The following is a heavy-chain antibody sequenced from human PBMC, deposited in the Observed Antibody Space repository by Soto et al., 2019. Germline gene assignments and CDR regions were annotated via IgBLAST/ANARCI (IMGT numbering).Heavy chain of an antibody. V-gene: IGHV4-59*01. Sequence: SETLSLTCTVSGGSTSSYYWSWIRQPPGKGLEWIGYIYYSGSTNYNPSLKSRVTISVDTSKNQFSLKLSSVTAADTAVYYCARGVRYFDYWGQGTLVTVSS. J-gene: IGHJ4*02. CDR2: IYYSGST. CDR1: GGSTSSYY. D-gene: IGHD1-1*01. CDR3: ARGVRYFDY.